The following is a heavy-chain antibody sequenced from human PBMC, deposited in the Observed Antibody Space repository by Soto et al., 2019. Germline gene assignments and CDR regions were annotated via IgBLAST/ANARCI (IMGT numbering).Heavy chain of an antibody. J-gene: IGHJ6*02. CDR1: GGSFSGYY. D-gene: IGHD4-17*01. CDR3: ARGMTTVVSDYYYYGMDV. V-gene: IGHV4-34*01. CDR2: INHSGST. Sequence: SETLSLTCAVYGGSFSGYYWSWIRQPPGKGLEWIGEINHSGSTNYSPSLKSRVTISVDTSKNQFSLKLSSVTAADTAVYYCARGMTTVVSDYYYYGMDVWGQGTTVTVSS.